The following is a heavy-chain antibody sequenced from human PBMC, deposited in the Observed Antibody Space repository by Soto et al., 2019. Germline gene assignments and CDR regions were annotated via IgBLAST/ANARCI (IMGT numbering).Heavy chain of an antibody. J-gene: IGHJ6*02. D-gene: IGHD4-17*01. CDR3: ARDGTTGTANYHYAMDV. V-gene: IGHV3-48*03. CDR1: GFTLSSYH. Sequence: GGSLRLSCVASGFTLSSYHMDWVRQAPGKGLEWISYIHASSISNIYYADSVKGRFTISRDDAKNSLYLQMDSLRAEDTAVYYCARDGTTGTANYHYAMDVWGQGTTVTVSS. CDR2: IHASSISNI.